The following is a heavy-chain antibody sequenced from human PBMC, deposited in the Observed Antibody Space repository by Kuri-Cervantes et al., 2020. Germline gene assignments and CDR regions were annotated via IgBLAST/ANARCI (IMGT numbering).Heavy chain of an antibody. D-gene: IGHD6-19*01. CDR3: ARRSGWYGLGAFDI. Sequence: GESLKISCTGAGYSFTNFWIGWVRQMPGKGLEWMGIIYPGDSDTRYSPSFQGQVTISADKSISTAYLQWSSLKASDTAMYYCARRSGWYGLGAFDIWGQGTMVTVSS. CDR1: GYSFTNFW. J-gene: IGHJ3*02. CDR2: IYPGDSDT. V-gene: IGHV5-51*01.